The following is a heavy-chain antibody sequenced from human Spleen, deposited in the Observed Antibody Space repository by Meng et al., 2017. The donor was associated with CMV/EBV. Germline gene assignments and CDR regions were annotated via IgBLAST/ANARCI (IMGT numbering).Heavy chain of an antibody. J-gene: IGHJ5*02. V-gene: IGHV4-30-4*08. Sequence: ISSCDYYWSWNRQPPGKGLEWIGYIYYSGSTYYNPSLKSRVTISVDTSKNQFSLKLSSVTAADTAVYYCARDGMQYCSSTSCFGWFDPWGQGTLVTVSS. CDR2: IYYSGST. D-gene: IGHD2-2*01. CDR1: ISSCDYY. CDR3: ARDGMQYCSSTSCFGWFDP.